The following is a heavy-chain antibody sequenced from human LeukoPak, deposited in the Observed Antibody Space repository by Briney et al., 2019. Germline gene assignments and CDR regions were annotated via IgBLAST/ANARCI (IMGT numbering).Heavy chain of an antibody. Sequence: GGSLRLSCAASGFTFSSYSMNWVRQAPGKGLEWVSAISGSGGSTYYADSVKGRFTISRDNSKNTLYLQMNSLRAEDTAVYYCAKAYYYGSGSYPYYYYGMDVWGQGTAVTVSS. CDR2: ISGSGGST. V-gene: IGHV3-23*01. D-gene: IGHD3-10*01. CDR1: GFTFSSYS. J-gene: IGHJ6*02. CDR3: AKAYYYGSGSYPYYYYGMDV.